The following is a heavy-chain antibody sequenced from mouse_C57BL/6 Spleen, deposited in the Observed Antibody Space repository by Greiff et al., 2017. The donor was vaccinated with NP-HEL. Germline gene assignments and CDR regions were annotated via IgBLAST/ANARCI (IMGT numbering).Heavy chain of an antibody. J-gene: IGHJ2*01. V-gene: IGHV1-80*01. D-gene: IGHD2-12*01. CDR1: GYAFSSYW. CDR2: IYPGDGDT. CDR3: AMAYYKGYFDY. Sequence: VQLQESGAELVKPGASVKISCKASGYAFSSYWMNWVKQRPGKGLEWIGQIYPGDGDTNYNGKFKGKATLTADKSSSTAYMQLSSLTSEDSAVYFCAMAYYKGYFDYWGQGTTLTVSS.